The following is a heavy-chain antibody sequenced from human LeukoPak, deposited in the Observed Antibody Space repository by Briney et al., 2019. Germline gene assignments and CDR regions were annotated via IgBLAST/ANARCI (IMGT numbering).Heavy chain of an antibody. Sequence: GGSLRLSCAASGFTFSRFAMSWVRQAPGKGLEWVSVISGTDGSTYYADSVKGRFTISRDNSKNTLYLQINSLRAEDTAVYYCANQWGDRDALDFWGQGTVVTVSS. CDR1: GFTFSRFA. D-gene: IGHD1-26*01. CDR3: ANQWGDRDALDF. V-gene: IGHV3-23*01. CDR2: ISGTDGST. J-gene: IGHJ3*01.